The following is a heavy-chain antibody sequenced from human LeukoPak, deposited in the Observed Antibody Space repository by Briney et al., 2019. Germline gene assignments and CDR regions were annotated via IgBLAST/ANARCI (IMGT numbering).Heavy chain of an antibody. J-gene: IGHJ4*02. CDR2: IYTSGST. CDR3: ARRRDSGYYRAPHDY. V-gene: IGHV4-4*07. D-gene: IGHD3-3*01. CDR1: GGSISSYY. Sequence: SETLSLTCTVSGGSISSYYWSWIRQPAGKGLEWIGRIYTSGSTNYNPSLKSRVTMSVDTSKNQFSLKLSSVTAADTAVYYCARRRDSGYYRAPHDYWGQGTLVTVSS.